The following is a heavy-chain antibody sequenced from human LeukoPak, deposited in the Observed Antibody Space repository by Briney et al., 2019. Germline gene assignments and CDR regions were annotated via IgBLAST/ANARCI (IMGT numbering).Heavy chain of an antibody. CDR3: AKAEVAMIVVVDFDY. J-gene: IGHJ4*02. V-gene: IGHV3-23*01. Sequence: PGGSLRLSCAASGFTSSSYAMSWVRQAPGKGLEWVSAISGSGGSTYYADSVKGRFTISRDNSKNTLYLQMNSLRAEDTAVYYCAKAEVAMIVVVDFDYWGQGTLVTVSS. CDR2: ISGSGGST. CDR1: GFTSSSYA. D-gene: IGHD3-22*01.